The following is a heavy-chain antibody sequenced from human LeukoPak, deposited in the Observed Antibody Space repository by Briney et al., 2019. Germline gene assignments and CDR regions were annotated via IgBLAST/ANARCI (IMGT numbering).Heavy chain of an antibody. CDR1: GFTFSSYG. Sequence: GGSLRLSCAASGFTFSSYGMSWVRQAPGKGLEWVSYISSSGSTIYYADSVKGRFTISRNNAKNSLYLQMNSLRAEDTAVYYCAELGITMIGGVWGKGTTVTISS. V-gene: IGHV3-48*04. CDR3: AELGITMIGGV. CDR2: ISSSGSTI. D-gene: IGHD3-10*02. J-gene: IGHJ6*04.